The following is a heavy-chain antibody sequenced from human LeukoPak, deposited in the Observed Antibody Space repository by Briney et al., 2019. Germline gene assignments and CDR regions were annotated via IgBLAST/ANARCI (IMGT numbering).Heavy chain of an antibody. Sequence: GGSLRLSCAASGFTFSGSAMHWVRQASGKGLEWVGRIRSKANSYATAYAASGKGRFTISRDDSKNTAYLQMNSLKTEDTAVYYCTSRIDSLDYWGQGTLVTVSS. CDR2: IRSKANSYAT. J-gene: IGHJ4*02. CDR3: TSRIDSLDY. V-gene: IGHV3-73*01. CDR1: GFTFSGSA. D-gene: IGHD3-9*01.